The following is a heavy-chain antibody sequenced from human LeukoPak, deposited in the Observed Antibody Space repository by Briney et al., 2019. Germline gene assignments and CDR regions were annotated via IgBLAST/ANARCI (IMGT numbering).Heavy chain of an antibody. CDR2: INPNSGGT. V-gene: IGHV1-2*02. D-gene: IGHD2-15*01. CDR3: ASTMVVAARDYYYYYGMDV. CDR1: GYTFTGYY. J-gene: IGHJ6*02. Sequence: ASVKVSCKASGYTFTGYYMHWVRQAPGQGLERMGWINPNSGGTNYAQKFQGRVTMTRDTSISTAYMELSRLRSDDTAVYYCASTMVVAARDYYYYYGMDVWGQGTTVTVSS.